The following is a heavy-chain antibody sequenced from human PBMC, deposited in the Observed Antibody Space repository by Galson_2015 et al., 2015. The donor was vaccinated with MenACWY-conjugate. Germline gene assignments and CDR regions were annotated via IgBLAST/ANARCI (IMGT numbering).Heavy chain of an antibody. CDR1: GFVFSSYT. J-gene: IGHJ1*01. V-gene: IGHV3-64D*09. CDR2: ISPSGSKT. D-gene: IGHD6-19*01. CDR3: VKTWYSRVWYSLYHFLFQR. Sequence: SLRLSCAASGFVFSSYTMHWVRQAPGEGLECISTISPSGSKTFYEDAAKGRSSITRDNSKTTVYLNMSSLRPEDTPVYYCVKTWYSRVWYSLYHFLFQRWGQGTQVIVSS.